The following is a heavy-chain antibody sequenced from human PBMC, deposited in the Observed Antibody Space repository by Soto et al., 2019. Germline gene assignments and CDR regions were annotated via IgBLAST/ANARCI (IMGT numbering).Heavy chain of an antibody. D-gene: IGHD6-6*01. J-gene: IGHJ6*02. CDR3: ARTRSFTLGFYYDGMDV. CDR2: IYPGDSDT. V-gene: IGHV5-51*01. Sequence: GESLKISCKGVGYKFGSAWIGWVRQMPGKDLEWMGIIYPGDSDTRYSPSFQGQVTISADKSLRTAYLQWTSLKASDTALYYCARTRSFTLGFYYDGMDVWGQGTTVTVSS. CDR1: GYKFGSAW.